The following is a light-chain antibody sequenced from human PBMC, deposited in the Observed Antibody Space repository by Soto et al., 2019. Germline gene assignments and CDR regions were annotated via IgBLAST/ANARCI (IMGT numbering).Light chain of an antibody. V-gene: IGKV4-1*01. CDR3: QQYYSTPPT. CDR2: WAS. J-gene: IGKJ1*01. CDR1: QSVLYSSNNKNY. Sequence: DIVMTQSPDSLAVSLGERATINCKSSQSVLYSSNNKNYLAWYQQKPGQPPKLLMYWASTRESGVPDRFGGSGSGTDFTLTISSLQAEDVAVYYCQQYYSTPPTFGQGTKVEVK.